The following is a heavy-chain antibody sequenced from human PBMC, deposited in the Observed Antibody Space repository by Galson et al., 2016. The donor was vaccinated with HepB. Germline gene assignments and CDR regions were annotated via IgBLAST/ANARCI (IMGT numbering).Heavy chain of an antibody. J-gene: IGHJ3*01. V-gene: IGHV4-31*03. Sequence: TLSLTCSVSGDSISRGGYFWTWIRQHPQKGLEWIGYISYIGRTTYNPSLQSRVTMSLDTSQNRFSLSLSSVTAADAAIYFCASPDPSTGRDGAFDLWGQGTMVT. CDR2: ISYIGRT. CDR3: ASPDPSTGRDGAFDL. CDR1: GDSISRGGYF. D-gene: IGHD2-8*02.